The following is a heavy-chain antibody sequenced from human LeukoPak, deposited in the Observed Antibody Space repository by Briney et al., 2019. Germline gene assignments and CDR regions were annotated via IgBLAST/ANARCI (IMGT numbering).Heavy chain of an antibody. Sequence: PSETLSLTCTVSGGSISSGDYYWSWIRQPPGKGLEWIGYIYYSGSAYYNPSLKSRVTISVDTSKNQFSLKLSSVTAADTAVYYCASATYYYDSSGYNWGQGTLVTVSS. CDR3: ASATYYYDSSGYN. J-gene: IGHJ4*02. CDR1: GGSISSGDYY. V-gene: IGHV4-30-4*01. CDR2: IYYSGSA. D-gene: IGHD3-22*01.